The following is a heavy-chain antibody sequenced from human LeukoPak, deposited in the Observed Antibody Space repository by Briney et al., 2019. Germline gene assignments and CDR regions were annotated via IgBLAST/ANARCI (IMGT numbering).Heavy chain of an antibody. CDR1: GGSFSGYY. J-gene: IGHJ5*02. CDR3: ARAKRRITMVRGVPGGGWFDP. Sequence: SETLSLTCAVYGGSFSGYYWSWIRQPPGKGLEWIGEINHSGSTNYSPSLKSRVTISVDTSKNQFSLKLSSVTAADTAVYYCARAKRRITMVRGVPGGGWFDPWGQGTLVTVSS. D-gene: IGHD3-10*01. CDR2: INHSGST. V-gene: IGHV4-34*01.